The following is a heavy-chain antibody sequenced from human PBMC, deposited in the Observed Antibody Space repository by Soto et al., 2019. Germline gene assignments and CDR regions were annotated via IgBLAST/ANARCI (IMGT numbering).Heavy chain of an antibody. Sequence: GGSLRLSXAASGFSFRDYYMSWIRQAPGKGPEWISHIGRSGDPIYYADSVKGRFYISRDDATNSLYLQMSSLRAEDTAVYYCARPSRIVGATADYWGQGTLVTVS. D-gene: IGHD1-26*01. CDR2: IGRSGDPI. V-gene: IGHV3-11*01. CDR1: GFSFRDYY. J-gene: IGHJ4*02. CDR3: ARPSRIVGATADY.